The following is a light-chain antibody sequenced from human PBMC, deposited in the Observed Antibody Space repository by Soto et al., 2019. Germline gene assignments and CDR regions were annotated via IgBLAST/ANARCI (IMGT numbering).Light chain of an antibody. V-gene: IGLV2-14*03. Sequence: SALTQPASVSGSPGQSITISCSGTSIDVGGTDHVSWYLQHPGEAPKLIIYDVGNRPSGVSNRFSGSKADNTATLTVSGLQAEDEADYYCSSYTTSSTRVFGPGTKVT. J-gene: IGLJ1*01. CDR1: SIDVGGTDH. CDR2: DVG. CDR3: SSYTTSSTRV.